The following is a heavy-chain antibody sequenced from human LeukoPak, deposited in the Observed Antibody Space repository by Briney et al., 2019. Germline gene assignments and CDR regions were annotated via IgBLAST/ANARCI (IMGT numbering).Heavy chain of an antibody. D-gene: IGHD3-22*01. CDR1: GYTFTSYY. CDR2: INPSGGST. Sequence: ASVKVSCTASGYTFTSYYMHWVRQAPGQGLEWMGIINPSGGSTSYAQKFQGRVTMTRDTSTSTVYMELSSLRSEDTAVYYCATIGQDYYDSSGYRLPFDYWGQGTLVTVSS. V-gene: IGHV1-46*01. J-gene: IGHJ4*02. CDR3: ATIGQDYYDSSGYRLPFDY.